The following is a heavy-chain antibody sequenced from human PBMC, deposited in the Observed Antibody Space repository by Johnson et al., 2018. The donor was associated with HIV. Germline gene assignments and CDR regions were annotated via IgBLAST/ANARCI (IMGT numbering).Heavy chain of an antibody. CDR3: ARDVIVLGVYAKVGAFDI. CDR2: INWNGGST. V-gene: IGHV3-20*04. D-gene: IGHD2-8*02. J-gene: IGHJ3*02. CDR1: GFTFDDYG. Sequence: MLLVESGGGVVRPGGSLRLSCAASGFTFDDYGMSWVRQAPGKGLEWVSSINWNGGSTGYADSVKGRFTISRDNAKNSLYLQMNSLRAEDTALYYCARDVIVLGVYAKVGAFDIWGQGTMVTVSS.